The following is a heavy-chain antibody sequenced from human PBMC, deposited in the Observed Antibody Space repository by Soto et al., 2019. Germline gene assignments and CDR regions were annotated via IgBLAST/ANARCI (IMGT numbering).Heavy chain of an antibody. D-gene: IGHD2-15*01. CDR3: ARHLYCSGARCSGAFDI. CDR2: IYYSGGT. Sequence: SETLSLTCTVSGGSISSYYWSWIRQPPGKGLEWIGYIYYSGGTNYNPSLKSRVTISVDTSKNQFSLKLSSVTAADTAVYYCARHLYCSGARCSGAFDIRAQRTMVTGSS. J-gene: IGHJ3*02. V-gene: IGHV4-59*08. CDR1: GGSISSYY.